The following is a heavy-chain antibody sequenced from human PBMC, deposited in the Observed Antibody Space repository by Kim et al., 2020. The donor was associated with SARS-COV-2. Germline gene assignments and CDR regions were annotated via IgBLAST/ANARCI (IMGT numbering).Heavy chain of an antibody. CDR3: ARERVAVADDYYFYGMGV. J-gene: IGHJ6*04. CDR1: GFSFTSYG. Sequence: GGSLRLSCAATGFSFTSYGMHWVRQAPGKGLEWVASISDDGSDKSYGDSVKGRFTISRDNPKRTLFLQMSSLRREDTAVYYCARERVAVADDYYFYGMGVWGKGTAVTVSA. D-gene: IGHD6-19*01. CDR2: ISDDGSDK. V-gene: IGHV3-30*03.